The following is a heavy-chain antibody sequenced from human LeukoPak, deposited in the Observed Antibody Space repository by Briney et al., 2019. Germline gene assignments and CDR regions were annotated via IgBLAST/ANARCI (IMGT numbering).Heavy chain of an antibody. Sequence: SGGSLRLSCAASGFTFSSYAMSWVRQAPGKGLEWVAVISYDGSNKYYADSVKGRFTISRDNSKNTLYLQMNSLRAEDTAVYYCARPPYSSSWPYYYYYYYMDVWGKGTTVTVSS. CDR1: GFTFSSYA. CDR3: ARPPYSSSWPYYYYYYYMDV. J-gene: IGHJ6*03. V-gene: IGHV3-30*01. D-gene: IGHD6-13*01. CDR2: ISYDGSNK.